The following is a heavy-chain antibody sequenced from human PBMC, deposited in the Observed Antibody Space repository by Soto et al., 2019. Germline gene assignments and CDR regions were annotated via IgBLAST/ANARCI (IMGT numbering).Heavy chain of an antibody. CDR2: IWYDGSNK. V-gene: IGHV3-33*01. D-gene: IGHD1-1*01. Sequence: QVQLVESGGGGVQPGRSLRLSCAASGFTFSTYGMHWVRQAPGKGLEWVAVIWYDGSNKYYADSVKGRFTISRDNTKNTMYLQMNSLRVEDTAVYYCARDPLGPGIFDYWGQRTLVTVSS. CDR1: GFTFSTYG. CDR3: ARDPLGPGIFDY. J-gene: IGHJ4*02.